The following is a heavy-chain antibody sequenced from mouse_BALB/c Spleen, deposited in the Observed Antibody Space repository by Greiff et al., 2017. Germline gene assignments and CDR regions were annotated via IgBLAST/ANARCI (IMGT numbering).Heavy chain of an antibody. V-gene: IGHV2-9-2*01. CDR1: GFSLTSYD. D-gene: IGHD1-1*01. Sequence: VQLQQSGPGLVAPSQSLSITCTVSGFSLTSYDISWIRQPPGKGLEWLGVIWTGGGTNYNSAFMSRLSISKDNSKSQVFLKMNSLQTDDTAIYYCVRGSSWAMDYWGQGTSVTVSS. CDR2: IWTGGGT. J-gene: IGHJ4*01. CDR3: VRGSSWAMDY.